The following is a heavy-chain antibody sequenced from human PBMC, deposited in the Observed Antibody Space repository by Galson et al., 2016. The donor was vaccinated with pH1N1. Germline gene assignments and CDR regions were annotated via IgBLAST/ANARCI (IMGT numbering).Heavy chain of an antibody. D-gene: IGHD3-22*01. J-gene: IGHJ4*02. CDR3: ARSARVWFDSSGYYPHYFDN. V-gene: IGHV5-51*01. CDR2: IYPGDSDT. CDR1: GYTFTRNW. Sequence: QSGAEVKKPGESLKISCQASGYTFTRNWIAWVRQMPGRGLEWMGMIYPGDSDTRYNPSFQGQVTISADKSISTTYLHWSSLDASDTAMYFCARSARVWFDSSGYYPHYFDNWGQGTLVTVSP.